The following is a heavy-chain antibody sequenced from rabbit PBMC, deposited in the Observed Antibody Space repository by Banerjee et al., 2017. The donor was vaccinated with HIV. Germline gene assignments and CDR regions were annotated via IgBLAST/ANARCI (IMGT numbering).Heavy chain of an antibody. CDR1: GFDFSSSYW. V-gene: IGHV1S45*01. CDR2: IYVGSSGNT. J-gene: IGHJ4*01. CDR3: ARETRYAGYGYNL. D-gene: IGHD7-1*01. Sequence: QEQLVESGGGLVQPEGSLTLTCKASGFDFSSSYWICWVRQAPGKGPEWIACIYVGSSGNTYYASWAKGRFTISRSTSLNTVDLKMTSLTAADTATYFCARETRYAGYGYNLWGPGTLVTVS.